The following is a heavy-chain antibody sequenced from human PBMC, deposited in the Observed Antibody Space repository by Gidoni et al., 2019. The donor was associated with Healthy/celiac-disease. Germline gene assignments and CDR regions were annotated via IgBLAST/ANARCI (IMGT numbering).Heavy chain of an antibody. CDR3: ASSSGYVWYYYGMDV. CDR1: GYTFTSYD. V-gene: IGHV1-8*01. D-gene: IGHD6-19*01. Sequence: QVQLVQSGAEVKKPGASVTVSCKASGYTFTSYDINWVRQATGQGLEWMGWMNPNSGNTGYAQKFQGRVTMTRNTSISTAYMELSSLRSEDTAVYYCASSSGYVWYYYGMDVWGQGTTVTVSS. CDR2: MNPNSGNT. J-gene: IGHJ6*02.